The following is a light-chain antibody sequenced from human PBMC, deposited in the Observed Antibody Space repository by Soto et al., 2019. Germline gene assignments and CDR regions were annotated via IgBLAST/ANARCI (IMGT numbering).Light chain of an antibody. CDR3: QQRINWPPLT. Sequence: EIVLTQSPATLSLSPGEGATLSCRASQSVDRYLAWYQQKPGQAPRLLIYDASNRATGIPARFSGSGSGTDFTLTISSLEPEDFAVYYCQQRINWPPLTFGGGTKVEIK. CDR1: QSVDRY. CDR2: DAS. V-gene: IGKV3-11*01. J-gene: IGKJ4*01.